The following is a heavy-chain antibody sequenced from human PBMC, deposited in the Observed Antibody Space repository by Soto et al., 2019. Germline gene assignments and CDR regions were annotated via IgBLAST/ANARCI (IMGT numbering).Heavy chain of an antibody. CDR2: INPNSGGT. Sequence: QVQLVQSGAEVKKPGASVKVSCRASEYTFSDYYIHWVRQAPGQGLEWMGWINPNSGGTNFAQKFLGRVTMTRDTSIITAYLELSRLRSDDTAIYYCATGGRDGYNLWCQGTLVTVSS. CDR3: ATGGRDGYNL. J-gene: IGHJ4*02. V-gene: IGHV1-2*02. CDR1: EYTFSDYY. D-gene: IGHD5-12*01.